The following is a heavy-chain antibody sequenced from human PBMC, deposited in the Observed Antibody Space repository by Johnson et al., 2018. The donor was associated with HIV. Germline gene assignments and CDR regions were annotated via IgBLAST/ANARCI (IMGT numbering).Heavy chain of an antibody. CDR1: GFTFSSYA. Sequence: EVQLLESGGGVVQPGRSLRLSCAASGFTFSSYAMHWVRQAPGKGLEYVSAISSNGGSTYYANSVKGRFTISRDNSKNTLYLQMNSLRAEDTALYYCANRGHLAWPETYAFDIWGQGTMVTVSS. D-gene: IGHD1-14*01. CDR3: ANRGHLAWPETYAFDI. J-gene: IGHJ3*02. CDR2: ISSNGGST. V-gene: IGHV3-64*01.